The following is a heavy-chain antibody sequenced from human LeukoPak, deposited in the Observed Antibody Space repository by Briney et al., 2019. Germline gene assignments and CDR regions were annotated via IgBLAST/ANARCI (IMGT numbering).Heavy chain of an antibody. Sequence: GGSLRLSCAASGFTFSSYEMNWVRQAPGKGLEWVSYISSSGSTIYYADSVKGRFTISRDNAKNSLYLQMNSLRAEDTAVYYCARDRLDSSGYAHDYWGQGTLVTVSS. V-gene: IGHV3-48*03. CDR3: ARDRLDSSGYAHDY. D-gene: IGHD3-22*01. CDR2: ISSSGSTI. J-gene: IGHJ4*02. CDR1: GFTFSSYE.